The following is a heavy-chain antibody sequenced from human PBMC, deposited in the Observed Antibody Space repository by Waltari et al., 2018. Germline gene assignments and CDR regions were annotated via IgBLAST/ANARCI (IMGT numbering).Heavy chain of an antibody. V-gene: IGHV4-61*09. J-gene: IGHJ4*02. CDR3: ARGYDSSGYQDLFDY. CDR1: GGSISSGSYY. Sequence: QVQLQESGPGLVKPSQTLSLTCTVSGGSISSGSYYWSWIRQPAGKGLEWIGYIYTSGDTNYNPALKRRVTISVDTSKNQFSLKLSSVTAADTAVYYCARGYDSSGYQDLFDYWGQGTLVTVSS. D-gene: IGHD3-22*01. CDR2: IYTSGDT.